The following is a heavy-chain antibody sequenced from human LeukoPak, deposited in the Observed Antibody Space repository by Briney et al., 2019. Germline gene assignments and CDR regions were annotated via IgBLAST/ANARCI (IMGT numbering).Heavy chain of an antibody. CDR3: AKDLTIVVVSPLDY. Sequence: QTGGSLRLSCAASGFTFSSYGMSWVRQAPGKGLEWVSAISGSGGSTYYADSVKGRFTISRDNSKNTLYLQMNSLRAEDTAVYYCAKDLTIVVVSPLDYWGQGTLVTVSS. J-gene: IGHJ4*02. CDR1: GFTFSSYG. CDR2: ISGSGGST. V-gene: IGHV3-23*01. D-gene: IGHD3-22*01.